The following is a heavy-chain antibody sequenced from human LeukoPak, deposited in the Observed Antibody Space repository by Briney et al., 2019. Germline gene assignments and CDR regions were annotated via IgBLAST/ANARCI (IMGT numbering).Heavy chain of an antibody. V-gene: IGHV1-18*01. CDR1: GYTFTSYG. D-gene: IGHD1-14*01. Sequence: VASVKVSCKASGYTFTSYGISWVRQAPGQGLEWMGWISAYNGNTNYAQKLQGRVTMTTDTSTSTAYMELRSLRSDDTAVYYCARRRNFPSRDAFDIWGQGTMVTVSS. CDR2: ISAYNGNT. J-gene: IGHJ3*02. CDR3: ARRRNFPSRDAFDI.